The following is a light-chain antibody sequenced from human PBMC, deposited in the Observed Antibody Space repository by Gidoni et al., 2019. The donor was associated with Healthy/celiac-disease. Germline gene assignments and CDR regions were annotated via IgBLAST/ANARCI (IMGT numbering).Light chain of an antibody. CDR3: QQYYSYPQT. V-gene: IGKV1-8*01. Sequence: AIRMTQSPSSFSASTGDRVTITCRASQGISSYLAWYQQKPGKAPKLLIYAASTLQSGGPSRFGGSGSGTDFTLTISCLQAEDFATYYCQQYYSYPQTFGQGTKVEIK. CDR2: AAS. J-gene: IGKJ1*01. CDR1: QGISSY.